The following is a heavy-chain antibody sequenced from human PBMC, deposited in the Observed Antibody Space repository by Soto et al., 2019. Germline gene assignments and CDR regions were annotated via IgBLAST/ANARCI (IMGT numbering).Heavy chain of an antibody. Sequence: QVQLQEWGPGLVKPSQTLSLTCTVPGGSIRNGDYYWGWIRQPPGKGLEWIGYVYYSGTTYSHPSLNSRVSISVDTSENQFSLRLTSVTAADTAVYYCVTVNLVGAAYYFDYWGPGTLVTVSS. J-gene: IGHJ4*02. D-gene: IGHD1-26*01. V-gene: IGHV4-30-4*01. CDR2: VYYSGTT. CDR3: VTVNLVGAAYYFDY. CDR1: GGSIRNGDYY.